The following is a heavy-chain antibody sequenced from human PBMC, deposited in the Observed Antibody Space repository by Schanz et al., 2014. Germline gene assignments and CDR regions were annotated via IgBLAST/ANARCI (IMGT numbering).Heavy chain of an antibody. Sequence: DVQLVDSGGGLVQPGGSLRLSCAASGFTVSNRYIHWVRQAPGKGLEWVSTIYSSGSTYYADSVRGRFTISRDNAKNSLYLQMNSLRAEDTGVYYCARGREVVAKIFDVWGQGTMVTVSS. CDR3: ARGREVVAKIFDV. CDR1: GFTVSNRY. CDR2: IYSSGST. V-gene: IGHV3-53*01. J-gene: IGHJ3*01. D-gene: IGHD3-22*01.